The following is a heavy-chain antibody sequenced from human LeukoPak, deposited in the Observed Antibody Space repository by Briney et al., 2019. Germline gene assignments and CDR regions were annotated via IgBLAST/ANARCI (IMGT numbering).Heavy chain of an antibody. CDR1: GFTLRSYW. CDR2: MNSDGSST. V-gene: IGHV3-74*01. CDR3: TRDLSPYSGKYSGSFDY. J-gene: IGHJ4*02. Sequence: GGSLRLSCVASGFTLRSYWMHWVRQAPGKGLVWVSHMNSDGSSTSYADSVKGRFTISRDNANNTLYLQMNSLRAEDTAVYYCTRDLSPYSGKYSGSFDYWGQGTLVTVPS. D-gene: IGHD1-26*01.